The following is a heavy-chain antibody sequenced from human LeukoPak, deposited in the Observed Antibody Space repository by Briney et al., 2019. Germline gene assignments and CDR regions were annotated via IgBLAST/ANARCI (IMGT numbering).Heavy chain of an antibody. CDR3: ARKPDY. Sequence: SETLSLTCTVSGGSISSSSYYWGWIRQPPGKGLEWIASIYYRGNTYYNPSLKSRVTISVDTSKNQFSLKLSSVTAADTAVYYCARKPDYWGQGTLVTVSS. J-gene: IGHJ4*02. CDR2: IYYRGNT. CDR1: GGSISSSSYY. V-gene: IGHV4-39*01.